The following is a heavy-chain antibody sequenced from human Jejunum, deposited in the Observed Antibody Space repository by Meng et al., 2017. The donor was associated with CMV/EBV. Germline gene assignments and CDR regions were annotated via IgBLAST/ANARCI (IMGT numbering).Heavy chain of an antibody. J-gene: IGHJ2*01. D-gene: IGHD3-22*01. V-gene: IGHV3-11*01. CDR3: ARGDTGYYYDWYFNL. Sequence: GFPFSNCYVGWIRPAPGKGLEWVSSITNTGRTKYYADSVEGHFSVSRDNNNNSLFLEMNNLRAEDTAVYYCARGDTGYYYDWYFNLWGRGTLVTVSS. CDR2: ITNTGRTK. CDR1: GFPFSNCY.